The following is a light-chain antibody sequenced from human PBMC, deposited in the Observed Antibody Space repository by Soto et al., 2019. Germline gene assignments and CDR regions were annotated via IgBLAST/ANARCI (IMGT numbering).Light chain of an antibody. Sequence: QSVLTQPPSVSGAPGQRVTISCTGSSSNIGAGYDVHWYQQLPGTAPKLLIYGNNNRPSGVPDRFSGSRSGTSASLAITGLQADDEADYYCQSYDSSLSGSVLFGGGTQLTVL. CDR1: SSNIGAGYD. J-gene: IGLJ2*01. V-gene: IGLV1-40*01. CDR2: GNN. CDR3: QSYDSSLSGSVL.